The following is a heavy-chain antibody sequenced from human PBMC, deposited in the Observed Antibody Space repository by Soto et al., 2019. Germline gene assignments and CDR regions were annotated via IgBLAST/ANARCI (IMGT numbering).Heavy chain of an antibody. Sequence: SETLSLTCAVYGGSFSGYYWSWIRQPPGKGLEWIGEINHSGSTNYNPSLKSRVTISVDTSKNQFSLKLSSATAADTAVYYCARGPGIQLWGEFDYWGQGTLVTVS. J-gene: IGHJ4*02. CDR3: ARGPGIQLWGEFDY. CDR1: GGSFSGYY. CDR2: INHSGST. D-gene: IGHD5-18*01. V-gene: IGHV4-34*01.